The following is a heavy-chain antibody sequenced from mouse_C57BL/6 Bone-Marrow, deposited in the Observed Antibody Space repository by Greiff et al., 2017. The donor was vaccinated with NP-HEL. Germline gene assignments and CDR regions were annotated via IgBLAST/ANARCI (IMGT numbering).Heavy chain of an antibody. CDR1: GYSFTGYY. J-gene: IGHJ3*01. CDR3: VYDYAKEFAY. CDR2: IYPYNGVS. Sequence: EVKLMESGPELVKPGASVKISCKASGYSFTGYYMHWVKQSHGNILDWIGYIYPYNGVSSYNQKFKGKATLTVDKSSSTAYMELRSLTSEDPAVYYCVYDYAKEFAYWGQGTLVTVSA. D-gene: IGHD2-4*01. V-gene: IGHV1-31*01.